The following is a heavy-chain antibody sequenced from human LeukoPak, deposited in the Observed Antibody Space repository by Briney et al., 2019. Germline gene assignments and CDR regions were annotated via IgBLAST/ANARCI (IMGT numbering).Heavy chain of an antibody. V-gene: IGHV3-74*01. CDR1: GNYW. CDR2: INSDGSWT. CDR3: VSFYETY. J-gene: IGHJ4*02. Sequence: GGSLRLSCAASGNYWMHWVRQVQGKGLVWVSHINSDGSWTSYADSVKGRFTISKDNAKNTVYLQMNSLRAEDTAVYYCVSFYETYWGRGTLVTVSS. D-gene: IGHD2/OR15-2a*01.